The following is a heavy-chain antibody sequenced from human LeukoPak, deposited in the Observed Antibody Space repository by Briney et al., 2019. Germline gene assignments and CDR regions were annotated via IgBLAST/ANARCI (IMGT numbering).Heavy chain of an antibody. V-gene: IGHV3-48*01. Sequence: TGGSLRLSCAASGFTFSSYSMNWVRQAPGKGLEWVSYISSSSSTIYYADSVKGRFTISRDNAKNSLYLQMNSLRAEDTAVYYCARVAAGDYYYYYMDVWGKGTTVTISS. CDR2: ISSSSSTI. CDR1: GFTFSSYS. D-gene: IGHD6-19*01. J-gene: IGHJ6*03. CDR3: ARVAAGDYYYYYMDV.